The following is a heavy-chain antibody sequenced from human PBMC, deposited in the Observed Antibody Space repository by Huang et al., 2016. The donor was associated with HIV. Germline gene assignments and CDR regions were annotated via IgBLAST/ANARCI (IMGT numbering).Heavy chain of an antibody. CDR2: IKSDGSST. CDR3: ARGSRQGKYYYGSGTAY. Sequence: EVQLVESGGGLVQPGGSLRLSCAASGFTFSSSWMNWVRQVPGKGLGWVSQIKSDGSSTSYADPVKGRFTISRDNAKNTLYLQMNSLRAEDTAVYYCARGSRQGKYYYGSGTAYWGKGTLVTVSS. J-gene: IGHJ4*02. CDR1: GFTFSSSW. V-gene: IGHV3-74*01. D-gene: IGHD3-10*01.